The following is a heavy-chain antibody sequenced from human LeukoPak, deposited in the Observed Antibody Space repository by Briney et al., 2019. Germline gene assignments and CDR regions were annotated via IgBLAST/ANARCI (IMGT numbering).Heavy chain of an antibody. CDR3: ARDSGYDFWSGSRRGDAFDI. V-gene: IGHV3-53*01. J-gene: IGHJ3*02. CDR1: GFTVSSNY. CDR2: IYSGGST. D-gene: IGHD3-3*01. Sequence: GGSLRLSCAASGFTVSSNYMSWVRQAPGKGLEWVSVIYSGGSTYYADSVKGRFTISRDNSKNTLYLQMNSLRAEDTAVYYCARDSGYDFWSGSRRGDAFDIWGQGTMVTVSS.